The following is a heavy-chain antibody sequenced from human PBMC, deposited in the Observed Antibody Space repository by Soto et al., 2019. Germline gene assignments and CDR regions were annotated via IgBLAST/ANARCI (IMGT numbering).Heavy chain of an antibody. CDR3: AREVAYTSSYFDR. D-gene: IGHD6-6*01. J-gene: IGHJ4*02. Sequence: GGSLRLSCVVSGFNFRDYTMHWVRQAPGKGLEWVAVVSFHGGDKNYADSVKGRYTISRDNSNNTLYLQMDSLRPEDTALYYGAREVAYTSSYFDRWGPRSLVTVSS. V-gene: IGHV3-30-3*01. CDR1: GFNFRDYT. CDR2: VSFHGGDK.